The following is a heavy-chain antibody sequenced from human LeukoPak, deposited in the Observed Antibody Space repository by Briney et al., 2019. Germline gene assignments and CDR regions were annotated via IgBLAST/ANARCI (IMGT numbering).Heavy chain of an antibody. CDR3: ARGRNSVDV. V-gene: IGHV3-30-3*01. CDR1: RFTFSSYA. CDR2: ISYDGSNK. D-gene: IGHD1-14*01. Sequence: GRSLRLSCAASRFTFSSYAMHWDRQAPGKGLEWVAVISYDGSNKYYADSVKGRFTISRDNSMNTLYLQMNSLRAEDTAVYYCARGRNSVDVWGKGTTVTVSS. J-gene: IGHJ6*04.